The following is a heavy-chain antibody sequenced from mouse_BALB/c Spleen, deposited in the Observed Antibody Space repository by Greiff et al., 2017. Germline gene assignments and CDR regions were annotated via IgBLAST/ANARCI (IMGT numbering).Heavy chain of an antibody. V-gene: IGHV1-7*01. CDR3: AKKDLYYGNPAWFAY. Sequence: VQLQQSGAELAKPGASVKMSCKASGYTFTSYWMHWVKQRPGQGLEWIGYINPSTGYTEYNQKFKDKATLTADKSSSTAYMQLSSLTSEDSAVYYCAKKDLYYGNPAWFAYWGQGTLVTVSA. CDR1: GYTFTSYW. J-gene: IGHJ3*01. D-gene: IGHD2-1*01. CDR2: INPSTGYT.